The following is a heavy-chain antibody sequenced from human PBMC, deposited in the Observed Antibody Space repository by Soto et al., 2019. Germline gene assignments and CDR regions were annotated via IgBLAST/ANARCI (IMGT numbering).Heavy chain of an antibody. CDR1: GCTFVDYA. V-gene: IGHV3-9*01. CDR3: AKDIRYYYYYGMDV. CDR2: ISWNSGSI. J-gene: IGHJ6*02. Sequence: GGSLRLSCAASGCTFVDYAMHWVRQAPGKGLEWVSGISWNSGSIGYADSVKGRFTISRDNAKNSLYLQMNSLRAEDTALYYCAKDIRYYYYYGMDVWGQGTTVTVSS.